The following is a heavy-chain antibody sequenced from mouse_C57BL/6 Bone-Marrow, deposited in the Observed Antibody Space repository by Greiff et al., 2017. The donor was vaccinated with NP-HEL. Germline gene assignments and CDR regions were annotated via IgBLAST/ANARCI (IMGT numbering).Heavy chain of an antibody. V-gene: IGHV1-42*01. J-gene: IGHJ3*01. CDR1: GYSFTGYY. Sequence: DVKLQESGPELVKPGASVKISCKASGYSFTGYYMNWVKQSPEKSLEWIGEINPSTGGTTYNQKFKAKATLTVDKSSSTAYMQLKSLTSEDSAVYYCASSGGSSSWCAYWGQGTLVTVSA. CDR2: INPSTGGT. CDR3: ASSGGSSSWCAY. D-gene: IGHD1-1*01.